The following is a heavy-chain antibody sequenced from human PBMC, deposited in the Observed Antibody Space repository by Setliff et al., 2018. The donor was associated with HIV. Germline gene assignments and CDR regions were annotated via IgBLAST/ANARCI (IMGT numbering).Heavy chain of an antibody. D-gene: IGHD3-3*01. Sequence: SETLSLTCTVSGGSISSGVYYWSWIRHHPGKGLEWIGYIHYSGSIYYNPSLKSRVTISVDTSKNQFSLKLSSVTAADTAVYYCARVCPPVRYNFWSGYYPKAGYFDYWGRGALVTVSS. CDR2: IHYSGSI. J-gene: IGHJ4*02. CDR1: GGSISSGVYY. V-gene: IGHV4-31*03. CDR3: ARVCPPVRYNFWSGYYPKAGYFDY.